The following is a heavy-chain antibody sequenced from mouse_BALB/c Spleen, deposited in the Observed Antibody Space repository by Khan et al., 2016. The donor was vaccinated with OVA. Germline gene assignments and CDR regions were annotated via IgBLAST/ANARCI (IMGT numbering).Heavy chain of an antibody. CDR2: IFLGSGTP. Sequence: QVQLKQSGPELVKPGASLKVSCKASGYTFTDYVIGWGSQRTSKGLEGMGDIFLGSGTPYYNENFKDKATLTADKSSNTAYMQLSSLTSEDSAVYFCARGGYSVFAYWGQGTLVTVSA. CDR3: ARGGYSVFAY. D-gene: IGHD2-14*01. V-gene: IGHV1-77*01. CDR1: GYTFTDYV. J-gene: IGHJ3*01.